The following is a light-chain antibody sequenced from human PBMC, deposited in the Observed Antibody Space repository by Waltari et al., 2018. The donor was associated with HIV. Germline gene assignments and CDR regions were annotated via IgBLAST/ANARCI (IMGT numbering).Light chain of an antibody. J-gene: IGLJ3*02. Sequence: SYELTQPPSVSVSPGQTASITCSGDKLGDKFVSWYQQKPGQSPLLVIFQETKRPSGIPDRFSGSNSGNTATLTISGTQAINEADYYCQVWDSSIWVFGGGTKLTVL. CDR1: KLGDKF. V-gene: IGLV3-1*01. CDR2: QET. CDR3: QVWDSSIWV.